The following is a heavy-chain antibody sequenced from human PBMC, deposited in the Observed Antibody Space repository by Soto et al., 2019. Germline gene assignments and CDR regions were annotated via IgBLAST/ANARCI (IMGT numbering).Heavy chain of an antibody. J-gene: IGHJ3*02. V-gene: IGHV1-3*01. CDR3: ARDRIAVAGTDAFDI. Sequence: ASVKVSCKASGYTFTSYAMHWARQAPGKRLEWMGWINAGNGNTKYSQKFQGRVTITRDTSASTAYMELSSLRSEDTAVYYCARDRIAVAGTDAFDIWGQGTMVTVSS. CDR1: GYTFTSYA. D-gene: IGHD6-19*01. CDR2: INAGNGNT.